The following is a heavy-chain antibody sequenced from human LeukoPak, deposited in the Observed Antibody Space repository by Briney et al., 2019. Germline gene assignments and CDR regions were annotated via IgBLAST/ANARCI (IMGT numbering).Heavy chain of an antibody. CDR2: IYYSGST. Sequence: PSETLSLTCTVSGGSISSSSYYWGWIRQPPGKGLECIGTIYYSGSTNYNPSLKSRVTISIDTSKNQFSLKLSSVTAADTAVYYCARTGYGIRPVYIWGQGTMVTVSS. J-gene: IGHJ3*02. V-gene: IGHV4-39*01. CDR3: ARTGYGIRPVYI. D-gene: IGHD5-18*01. CDR1: GGSISSSSYY.